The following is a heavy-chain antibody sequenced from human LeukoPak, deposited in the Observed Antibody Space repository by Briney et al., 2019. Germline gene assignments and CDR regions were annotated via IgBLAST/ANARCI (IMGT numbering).Heavy chain of an antibody. CDR3: ASSPAYYYYMDV. V-gene: IGHV4-59*01. D-gene: IGHD2-2*01. CDR1: GGSISSYY. J-gene: IGHJ6*03. Sequence: AETLSLTCTVSGGSISSYYWSWIRQPPGKGLEWIGYIYYSGSTNYNPSLKSRVTISVDTSRNQFSLKLSSVTAADTAVYYCASSPAYYYYMDVWGKGTTVTVSS. CDR2: IYYSGST.